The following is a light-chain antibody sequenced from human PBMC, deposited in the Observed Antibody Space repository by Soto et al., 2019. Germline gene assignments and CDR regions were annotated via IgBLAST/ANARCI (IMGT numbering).Light chain of an antibody. CDR3: QQYNSYPWT. V-gene: IGKV1-5*01. J-gene: IGKJ1*01. CDR1: QSISSW. CDR2: DAS. Sequence: IHRTHSPSTLSASVLYRVTITCRASQSISSWLAWYQQKPGKAPKLLIYDASSLESGVPSRFSGSGSGTEFTLTISSLQPDDFATYYCQQYNSYPWTFGQGTKVDIK.